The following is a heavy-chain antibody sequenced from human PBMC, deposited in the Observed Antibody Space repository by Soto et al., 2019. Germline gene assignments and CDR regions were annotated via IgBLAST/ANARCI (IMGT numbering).Heavy chain of an antibody. V-gene: IGHV1-18*01. D-gene: IGHD3-10*01. CDR1: AYTFTNYG. CDR3: ARGVGSGSYYNQYNWFDP. J-gene: IGHJ5*02. CDR2: INTYNGNT. Sequence: QVQLVQSGAEVKKPGASVKVSCKASAYTFTNYGISWVRQAPGQGLEWMGWINTYNGNTNYAQKLQGRVTMTTDTSTHTAYMELRSLRSDDTAVYYCARGVGSGSYYNQYNWFDPWGQGTLVTVSS.